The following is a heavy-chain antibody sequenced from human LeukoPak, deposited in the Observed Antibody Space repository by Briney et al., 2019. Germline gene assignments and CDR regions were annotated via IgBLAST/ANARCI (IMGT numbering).Heavy chain of an antibody. CDR3: ARDRVGDYYYYGMDV. J-gene: IGHJ6*02. CDR2: IIPIFGTA. Sequence: SVKVSCKASGGTFSSYAISWVRQAPGQGLEWMGGIIPIFGTANYAQKFQGRVTMTRDTSTSTVYMELSSLRSEDRAVYYCARDRVGDYYYYGMDVWGQGTTVTVSS. D-gene: IGHD1-26*01. V-gene: IGHV1-69*05. CDR1: GGTFSSYA.